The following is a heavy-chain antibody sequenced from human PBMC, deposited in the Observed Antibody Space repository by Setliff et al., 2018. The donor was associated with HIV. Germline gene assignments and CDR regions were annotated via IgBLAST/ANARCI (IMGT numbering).Heavy chain of an antibody. CDR3: ARDGYYYDSSGHLAYYFDY. CDR1: GYTFTSYA. J-gene: IGHJ4*02. CDR2: INTETGNP. V-gene: IGHV7-4-1*02. Sequence: ASVKVSCKASGYTFTSYAMNWVRQAPGQGLEWMGWINTETGNPMYAQDFTGRFVFSLDTSVSTAYLQISSLKAEDIAVYYCARDGYYYDSSGHLAYYFDYWGQGTLVTVSS. D-gene: IGHD3-22*01.